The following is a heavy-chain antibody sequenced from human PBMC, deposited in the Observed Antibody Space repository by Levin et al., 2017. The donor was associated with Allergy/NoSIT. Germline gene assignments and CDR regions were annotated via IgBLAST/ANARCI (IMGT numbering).Heavy chain of an antibody. J-gene: IGHJ4*02. CDR2: INHSGST. CDR3: ARAGVPAASRHVSRWDIEY. CDR1: GGCFSGCY. Sequence: SETLSLTCAVYGGCFSGCYWSWIRQPPGKGLEWVGEINHSGSTNYNPALKSRVTISVDTSKNQFSLKLSSVTAADTAVYYCARAGVPAASRHVSRWDIEYWGQGTLVTVSS. V-gene: IGHV4-34*01. D-gene: IGHD2-2*01.